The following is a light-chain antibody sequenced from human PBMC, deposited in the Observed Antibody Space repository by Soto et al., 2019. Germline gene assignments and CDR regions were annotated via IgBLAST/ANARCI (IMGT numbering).Light chain of an antibody. CDR2: GAS. J-gene: IGKJ4*01. V-gene: IGKV3-20*01. CDR3: QQYGNSPLT. CDR1: QSVSSSY. Sequence: EIVLTQSPGTLSLSLGERATLSCRASQSVSSSYLAWYQQKPGQAPRLLIYGASSRATGIPDRFSGSGSGTDFTLTIGRLEPEDFAVYYCQQYGNSPLTFGGGTKVEIK.